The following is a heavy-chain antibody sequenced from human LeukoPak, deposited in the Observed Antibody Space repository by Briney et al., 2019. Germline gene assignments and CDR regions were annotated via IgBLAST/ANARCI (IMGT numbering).Heavy chain of an antibody. V-gene: IGHV3-30*03. CDR1: GFTFSSYG. CDR3: ARSSGYYYPFDY. CDR2: ISYDGSNK. D-gene: IGHD3-22*01. J-gene: IGHJ4*02. Sequence: GGSLRLSCAASGFTFSSYGMHWVRQAPGKGLEWVAVISYDGSNKYYADSVKGRFTISRDNSKNTLYLQMNSLRAEDTAVYYCARSSGYYYPFDYWGQGTLVTVSS.